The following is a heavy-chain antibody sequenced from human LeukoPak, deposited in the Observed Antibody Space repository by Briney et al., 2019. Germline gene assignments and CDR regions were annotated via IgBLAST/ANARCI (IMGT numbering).Heavy chain of an antibody. V-gene: IGHV1-2*02. Sequence: EASVKVSCKASGYTFTGYYMHWVRQAPGQGLEWMGWINPNSGGTNYAQKFQGRVTMTRDTSISTAYMELSRLRSDDTAVYYCAREDYDILTGRIYYFDYWGQGTLVTVSS. D-gene: IGHD3-9*01. CDR3: AREDYDILTGRIYYFDY. CDR2: INPNSGGT. J-gene: IGHJ4*02. CDR1: GYTFTGYY.